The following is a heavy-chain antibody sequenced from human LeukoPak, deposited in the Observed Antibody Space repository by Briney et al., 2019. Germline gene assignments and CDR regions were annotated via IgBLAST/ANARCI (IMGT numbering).Heavy chain of an antibody. V-gene: IGHV3-23*01. D-gene: IGHD4-17*01. Sequence: SGGSLRLSCAASGFTFSSYAMSWVRQAPGKGLEWVSAISGSGGSTYYADSVKGRFTISRDNSKNTLYLQMNSLRAEDTAVYYCAKRKSHDYGDRYYFDYWGQGTLVTVSS. CDR2: ISGSGGST. CDR1: GFTFSSYA. CDR3: AKRKSHDYGDRYYFDY. J-gene: IGHJ4*02.